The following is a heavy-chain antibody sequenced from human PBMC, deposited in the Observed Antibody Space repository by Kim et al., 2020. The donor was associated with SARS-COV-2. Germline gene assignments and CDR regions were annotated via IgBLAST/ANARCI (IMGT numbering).Heavy chain of an antibody. CDR1: GGSISSSSYY. Sequence: SETLSLTCTVSGGSISSSSYYWGWIRPPPGQELEWIGSIYYSGNTYYNPSLKSRVTISVDTSKNQFSLKLSSVTAADTAVYYCARRSYVAAAPDYWGQGTLVTVSS. J-gene: IGHJ4*02. V-gene: IGHV4-39*01. CDR2: IYYSGNT. D-gene: IGHD6-13*01. CDR3: ARRSYVAAAPDY.